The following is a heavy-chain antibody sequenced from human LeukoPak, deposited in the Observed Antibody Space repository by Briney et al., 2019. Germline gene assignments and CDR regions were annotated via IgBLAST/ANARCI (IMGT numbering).Heavy chain of an antibody. CDR2: IRYEGNEK. CDR3: ARGGAVGDY. Sequence: TGGSLRLSCLASGFTFSYYGMHWVRQAPGKGLEWVAFIRYEGNEKYYADSVKGRFTISRDNTKNSLYLQMNSLRAEDTAVYYCARGGAVGDYWGQGTLVTVSS. CDR1: GFTFSYYG. D-gene: IGHD4-23*01. J-gene: IGHJ4*02. V-gene: IGHV3-30*02.